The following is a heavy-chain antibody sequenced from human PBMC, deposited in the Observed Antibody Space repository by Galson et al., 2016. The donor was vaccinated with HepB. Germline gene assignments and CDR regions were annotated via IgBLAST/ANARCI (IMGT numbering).Heavy chain of an antibody. CDR3: AGYDFWSGYYGYYFDN. V-gene: IGHV1-58*01. CDR1: GFSFSSSA. CDR2: IVVGNGNT. Sequence: SVKVSCKASGFSFSSSAVHWVRQTRGQRLEWIGWIVVGNGNTNYAQKFQERVTITRVLSSGTAYMELSSLRSEDTAVYYCAGYDFWSGYYGYYFDNWGQGTLVTVSS. J-gene: IGHJ4*02. D-gene: IGHD3-3*01.